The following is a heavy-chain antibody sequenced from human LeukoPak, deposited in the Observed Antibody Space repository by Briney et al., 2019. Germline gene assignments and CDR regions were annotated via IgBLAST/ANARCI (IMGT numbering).Heavy chain of an antibody. Sequence: KPSETLSLTCTVSGGSISSSSYYWGWIRQPPGKGLEWIGSIYYSGSTYYNPSLKSRVTISVDTSKNQFSLKLSSVTAADTAVYYCANEEYGAWFDPWGQGTLVTVSS. D-gene: IGHD1-26*01. J-gene: IGHJ5*02. CDR2: IYYSGST. CDR1: GGSISSSSYY. CDR3: ANEEYGAWFDP. V-gene: IGHV4-39*07.